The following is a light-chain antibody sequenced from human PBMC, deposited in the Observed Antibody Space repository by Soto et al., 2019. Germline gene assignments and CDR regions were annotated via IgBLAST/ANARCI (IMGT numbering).Light chain of an antibody. CDR1: QNINNR. V-gene: IGKV1-5*01. CDR3: QQYSTYPLT. Sequence: DIQMTQSPSTLSASVGDRVMITCRASQNINNRLAWYQQRPGKSPQILIYDASKLEPGVPSRLSGGGSGTEFTLTISSLQPDDFATYYCQQYSTYPLTFGGGTRVEIK. CDR2: DAS. J-gene: IGKJ4*01.